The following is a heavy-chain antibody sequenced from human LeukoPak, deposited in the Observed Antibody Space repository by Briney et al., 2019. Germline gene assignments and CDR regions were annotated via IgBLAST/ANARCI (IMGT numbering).Heavy chain of an antibody. CDR1: GGSISSYY. D-gene: IGHD3-22*01. Sequence: PSETLSLTCIVSGGSISSYYWSWIRQPPGKGLEWIGYIYYSGSTNYNPSLKSRVTISVDTSKNQFSLKLSSVTAADTAVYYCARDRYYYDSSGYYRIFDYWGQGTLVTVSS. CDR3: ARDRYYYDSSGYYRIFDY. V-gene: IGHV4-59*01. J-gene: IGHJ4*02. CDR2: IYYSGST.